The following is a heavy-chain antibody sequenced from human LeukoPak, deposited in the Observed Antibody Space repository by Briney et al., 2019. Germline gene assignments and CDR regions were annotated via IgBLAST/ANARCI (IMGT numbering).Heavy chain of an antibody. CDR2: IKQDGSEK. CDR3: ARAAAGYDFWSGIGKDYYYYYMDV. D-gene: IGHD3-3*01. Sequence: GGSLRLSCAASGFTFSSYWMSWVRQAPGKGLEWVANIKQDGSEKYYVDSVKGRFTISRDNAKNSLYLQMNSLRAEDTAVYYCARAAAGYDFWSGIGKDYYYYYMDVWGKGTTVTVSS. V-gene: IGHV3-7*01. J-gene: IGHJ6*03. CDR1: GFTFSSYW.